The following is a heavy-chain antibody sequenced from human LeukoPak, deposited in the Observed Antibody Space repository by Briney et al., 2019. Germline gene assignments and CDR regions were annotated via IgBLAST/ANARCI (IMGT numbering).Heavy chain of an antibody. V-gene: IGHV3-30*18. Sequence: GGSLRLSCAASGFTFSAYGMHWVRQAPGKGLEWVAVISYDGSNKYYADSVKGRFTISRDNSKNTLYLQMNSLRAEDTAVYYCAKDKYSGSYGPLDYWGQGTLVTVSS. J-gene: IGHJ4*02. D-gene: IGHD1-26*01. CDR2: ISYDGSNK. CDR1: GFTFSAYG. CDR3: AKDKYSGSYGPLDY.